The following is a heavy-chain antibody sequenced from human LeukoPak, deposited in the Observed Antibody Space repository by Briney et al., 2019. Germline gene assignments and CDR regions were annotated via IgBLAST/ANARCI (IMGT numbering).Heavy chain of an antibody. CDR1: GGSISSSSYY. Sequence: PSETLSLTCTVSGGSISSSSYYWGWIRQPPGKGLEWIGSIYYSGCTYYNPSLKSRVTLSVDKSKNQFSLRLNSVTAADTAMYYCARSHDHLWGNYPDYWGQGTLVTVSS. V-gene: IGHV4-39*07. CDR3: ARSHDHLWGNYPDY. CDR2: IYYSGCT. J-gene: IGHJ4*02. D-gene: IGHD3-16*02.